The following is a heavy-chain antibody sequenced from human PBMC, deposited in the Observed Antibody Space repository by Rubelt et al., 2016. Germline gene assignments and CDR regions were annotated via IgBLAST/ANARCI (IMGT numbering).Heavy chain of an antibody. Sequence: EVQLVESGGGLVQPGGSLRLSCAASGFTFSSYWMRWVRQAPGKGLEWVANIKQDGSEKYYVDSVKGRFTISRDTAKNSLYLQMNSLRAEDTAVYYCARVNYDFWSGYYSGTDYWGQGTLVTVSS. CDR2: IKQDGSEK. V-gene: IGHV3-7*04. J-gene: IGHJ4*02. D-gene: IGHD3-3*01. CDR1: GFTFSSYW. CDR3: ARVNYDFWSGYYSGTDY.